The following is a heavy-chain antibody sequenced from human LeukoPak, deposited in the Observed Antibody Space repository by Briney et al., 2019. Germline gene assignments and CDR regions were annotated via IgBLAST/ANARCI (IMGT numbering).Heavy chain of an antibody. CDR1: GYSISSGYH. D-gene: IGHD3-22*01. J-gene: IGHJ4*02. Sequence: PSETLSLTCAVSGYSISSGYHWAWIRQPPGKGLEWTGSMSHSGSTYYNPSLKSRVTISVDTSKNQFSVKLSSVSAADTAVYYCATHNVYDSSGDGQYYFDYWGQGTLVTVSS. CDR2: MSHSGST. CDR3: ATHNVYDSSGDGQYYFDY. V-gene: IGHV4-38-2*01.